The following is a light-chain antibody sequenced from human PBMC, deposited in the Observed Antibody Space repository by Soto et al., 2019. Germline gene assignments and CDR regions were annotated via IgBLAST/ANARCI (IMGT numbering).Light chain of an antibody. CDR2: KAS. CDR1: QSISSG. Sequence: DIQMTQSPSTLSASVGDRVTITCRASQSISSGLAWYQQKPGKAPKLLIYKASSLESGVPSRFSGSGSGTEFTLTISSLQPDECATYCCQQYNSYPLTFGRGTKVEIK. J-gene: IGKJ4*01. CDR3: QQYNSYPLT. V-gene: IGKV1-5*03.